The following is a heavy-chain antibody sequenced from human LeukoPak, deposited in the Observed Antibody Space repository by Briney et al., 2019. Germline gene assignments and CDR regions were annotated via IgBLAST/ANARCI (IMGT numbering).Heavy chain of an antibody. Sequence: SETLSLTCTVSGGSISGYYWSWIRQSAGKGLEWIGRIFSSGSSNYKPSLKSRVTMSVDTSKNQFSLKLSSVTAADTAVYYCARVSSSWYQDWYFDLWGRGTLVTVSS. CDR2: IFSSGSS. J-gene: IGHJ2*01. V-gene: IGHV4-4*07. CDR1: GGSISGYY. D-gene: IGHD6-13*01. CDR3: ARVSSSWYQDWYFDL.